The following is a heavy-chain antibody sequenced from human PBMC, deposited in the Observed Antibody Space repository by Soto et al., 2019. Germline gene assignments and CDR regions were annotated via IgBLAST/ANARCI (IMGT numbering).Heavy chain of an antibody. CDR1: GGTFSSYT. CDR3: ASVPPRPYYYGSGSYYPDAFDI. CDR2: IIPILGIA. D-gene: IGHD3-10*01. J-gene: IGHJ3*02. Sequence: QVQLVQSGAEVKKPGSSVKVSCKASGGTFSSYTISWVRQAPGQGLEWMGRIIPILGIANYAQKFQGRVTITADKSTSTAYMELSSLRSEDTAVYYCASVPPRPYYYGSGSYYPDAFDIWGPGTMVTVSS. V-gene: IGHV1-69*02.